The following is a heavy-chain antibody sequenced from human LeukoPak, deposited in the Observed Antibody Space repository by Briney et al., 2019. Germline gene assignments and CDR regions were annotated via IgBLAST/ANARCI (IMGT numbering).Heavy chain of an antibody. V-gene: IGHV3-33*01. D-gene: IGHD2-21*02. CDR2: MWHDGSNK. CDR3: ARAKGDLIDY. CDR1: GFNLSVYG. J-gene: IGHJ4*02. Sequence: GRSLRLSCTASGFNLSVYGMHWVRQAPGKGLEWVAVMWHDGSNKHYADSVKGRCTMSRDKSKNTLYLEMNSLRGEDTAVYYCARAKGDLIDYWGRGTMVIVSS.